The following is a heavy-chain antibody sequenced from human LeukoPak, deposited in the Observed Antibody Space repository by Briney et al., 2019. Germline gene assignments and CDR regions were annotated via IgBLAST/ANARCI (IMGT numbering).Heavy chain of an antibody. V-gene: IGHV1-24*01. D-gene: IGHD1-26*01. Sequence: ASVKVSCKVSGYTLTELSMHWVRQAPGKGLEWMGGFDPEDGETIYAQKFQGRGTMTEDRSTDTAYMEMSSLRSEDTAVYYCATDSKVTRITIVGATAGFDYWGQGPLVPVSS. J-gene: IGHJ4*02. CDR1: GYTLTELS. CDR2: FDPEDGET. CDR3: ATDSKVTRITIVGATAGFDY.